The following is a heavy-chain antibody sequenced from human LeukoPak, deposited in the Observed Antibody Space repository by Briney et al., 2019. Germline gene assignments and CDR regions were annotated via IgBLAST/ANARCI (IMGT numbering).Heavy chain of an antibody. CDR1: GGTFSSYA. Sequence: ASVKVSCKASGGTFSSYAISWVRQAPGQGLEWMGWISAYNGNTNYAQKLQGRVTMTTDTSTSTAYMELRSLRSDDTAVYYCASYITMVRGSYFDYWGQGTLVTVSS. CDR3: ASYITMVRGSYFDY. CDR2: ISAYNGNT. J-gene: IGHJ4*02. V-gene: IGHV1-18*01. D-gene: IGHD3-10*01.